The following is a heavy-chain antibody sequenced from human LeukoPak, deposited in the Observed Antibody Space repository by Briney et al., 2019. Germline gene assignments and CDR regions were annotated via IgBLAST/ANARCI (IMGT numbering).Heavy chain of an antibody. Sequence: SETLSLTCSVSGGSISSYYWSWIRQPAGKGREWIGRIYTTGNTDYNPSLKSRVTMSVDTSKNQFSLNLSSVTAADTAVYYCARDARGWSGFDYWGQGTLVTSPQ. J-gene: IGHJ4*02. D-gene: IGHD3-3*01. CDR1: GGSISSYY. CDR2: IYTTGNT. CDR3: ARDARGWSGFDY. V-gene: IGHV4-4*07.